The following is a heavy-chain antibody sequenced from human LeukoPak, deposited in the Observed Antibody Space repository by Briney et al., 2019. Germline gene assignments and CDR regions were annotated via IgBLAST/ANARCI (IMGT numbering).Heavy chain of an antibody. CDR2: ISHSENT. Sequence: SGTLSLTCAVSGGSISSRSWWSWVRQAPGKGLEWIGEISHSENTNYNPSLKSRVTTSIDKSNNQFSLNLTSVTAADTAVYYCARSDYIWGSYRVYDYWGQGTQVTVSS. CDR3: ARSDYIWGSYRVYDY. V-gene: IGHV4-4*02. CDR1: GGSISSRSW. J-gene: IGHJ4*02. D-gene: IGHD3-16*02.